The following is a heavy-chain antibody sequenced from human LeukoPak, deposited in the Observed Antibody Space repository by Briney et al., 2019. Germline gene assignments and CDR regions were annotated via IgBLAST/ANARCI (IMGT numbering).Heavy chain of an antibody. D-gene: IGHD6-25*01. CDR3: ARERHTFDP. CDR1: GFTFSDYS. Sequence: GSLRPSCAASGFTFSDYSMTWVRQAPGKGLEWVSSITSSSRYIYYADSVKGRFSISRDDARSSLYLQMNSLRVEDTAVYYCARERHTFDPWGQGTLVTVSS. CDR2: ITSSSRYI. V-gene: IGHV3-21*01. J-gene: IGHJ5*02.